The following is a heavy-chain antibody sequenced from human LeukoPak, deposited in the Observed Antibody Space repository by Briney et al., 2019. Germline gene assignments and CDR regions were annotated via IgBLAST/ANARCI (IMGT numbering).Heavy chain of an antibody. V-gene: IGHV4-34*01. Sequence: SETLSLTCAVYGGSFSGYYWSWIRQPPGKGLEWIGEINHSGSTNYNPSLKSRVTMSVDTSKNQFSLKLSSVTAADTAVYYCARVGGYYPYYFDYWGQGTLVTVSS. CDR3: ARVGGYYPYYFDY. CDR1: GGSFSGYY. D-gene: IGHD3-22*01. CDR2: INHSGST. J-gene: IGHJ4*02.